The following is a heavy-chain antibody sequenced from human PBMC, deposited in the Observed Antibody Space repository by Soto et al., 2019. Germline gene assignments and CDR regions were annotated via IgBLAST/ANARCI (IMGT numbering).Heavy chain of an antibody. V-gene: IGHV5-10-1*01. J-gene: IGHJ3*01. Sequence: GESLKISCKGSGYSFTSYWISWVRQMPGKGLEWMGRIDPSDSYTNYSPSFQGHVTISADKSISTAYLQWSSLKASDTAMYFCARLPGVRGVFDGFNVWGQGTMVPSPQ. CDR2: IDPSDSYT. CDR3: ARLPGVRGVFDGFNV. CDR1: GYSFTSYW. D-gene: IGHD3-10*01.